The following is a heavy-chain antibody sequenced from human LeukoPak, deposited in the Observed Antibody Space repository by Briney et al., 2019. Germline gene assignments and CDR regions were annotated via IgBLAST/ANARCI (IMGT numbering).Heavy chain of an antibody. V-gene: IGHV1-2*02. CDR1: GYTFTGYY. Sequence: ASVKVSCKASGYTFTGYYMHWVRQAPGQGLEWMGWINPNSGGTNYAQKFQGRVTMTRDTSISTAYMELSRLRSDDTAVYYCARSGDVGVVVPAANAFDIWGQGTMVTVSS. CDR3: ARSGDVGVVVPAANAFDI. CDR2: INPNSGGT. J-gene: IGHJ3*02. D-gene: IGHD2-2*01.